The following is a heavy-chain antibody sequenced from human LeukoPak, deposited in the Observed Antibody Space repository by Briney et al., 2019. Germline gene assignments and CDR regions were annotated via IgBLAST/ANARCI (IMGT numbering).Heavy chain of an antibody. Sequence: ASVKVSCKASGYTFTSYGISWVRQAPGQGLEWMGWISAYNGNTNYAQKLQGRVTMTTDTSTSTAYMELRSLRSDDTAVYYCASYDCTGGSCYRGYGMDVWGQGTTVTVSS. CDR1: GYTFTSYG. CDR2: ISAYNGNT. V-gene: IGHV1-18*01. J-gene: IGHJ6*02. D-gene: IGHD2-15*01. CDR3: ASYDCTGGSCYRGYGMDV.